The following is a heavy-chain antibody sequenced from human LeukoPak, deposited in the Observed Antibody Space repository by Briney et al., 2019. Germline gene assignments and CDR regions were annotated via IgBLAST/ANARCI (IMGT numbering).Heavy chain of an antibody. V-gene: IGHV3-23*01. CDR1: GFTFSSYV. D-gene: IGHD6-13*01. CDR3: AKLAAAGGGY. CDR2: ISGSGGNT. Sequence: GGSLGLSCAASGFTFSSYVMSWVRQAPGKGLEWVSAISGSGGNTYYADSVKGRFTISRDNSKNTLYLQMNSLRAEDTAVYYCAKLAAAGGGYWGQGTLVTVSS. J-gene: IGHJ4*02.